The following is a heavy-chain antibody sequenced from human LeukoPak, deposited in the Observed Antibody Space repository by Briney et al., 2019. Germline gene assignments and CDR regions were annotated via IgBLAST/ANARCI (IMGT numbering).Heavy chain of an antibody. J-gene: IGHJ4*02. CDR3: ARGYFNILTGYYVPH. CDR2: MYNSGST. Sequence: PSETLSLTCTVSGGSLSSGGYYWSWIRHHPGKGLEWIGYMYNSGSTSYNPSLKSRVTISVDTSKNQFSLKLSSVTAADTAVYYCARGYFNILTGYYVPHWGQGTLVTVSS. V-gene: IGHV4-31*03. D-gene: IGHD3-9*01. CDR1: GGSLSSGGYY.